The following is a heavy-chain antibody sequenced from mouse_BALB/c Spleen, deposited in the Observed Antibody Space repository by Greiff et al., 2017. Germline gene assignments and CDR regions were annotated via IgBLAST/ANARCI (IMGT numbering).Heavy chain of an antibody. V-gene: IGHV3-8*02. D-gene: IGHD1-1*01. Sequence: EVHLVESGPSLVKPSQTLSLTCSVTGDSITSGYWNWIRKFPGNKLEYMGYISYSGSTYYNPSLKSRISITRDTSKNQYYLQLNSVTTEDTATYYCARYGSSYDWYFDVWGAGTTVTVSS. CDR2: ISYSGST. CDR1: GDSITSGY. CDR3: ARYGSSYDWYFDV. J-gene: IGHJ1*01.